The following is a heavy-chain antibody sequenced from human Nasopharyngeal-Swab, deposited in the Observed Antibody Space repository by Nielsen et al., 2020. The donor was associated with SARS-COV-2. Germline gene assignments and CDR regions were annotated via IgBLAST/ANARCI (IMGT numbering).Heavy chain of an antibody. J-gene: IGHJ3*02. CDR2: IYYSGST. CDR1: GGSISSYY. V-gene: IGHV4-59*08. D-gene: IGHD4-23*01. Sequence: SETLSLTCTVSGGSISSYYWSWIRQPPGKGLEWIGYIYYSGSTNYNPSLKSRVTISVDTSKNQFSLKLSSVTAADTAVYYCASNYGGNPGGAFDIWGQGTMVTVSS. CDR3: ASNYGGNPGGAFDI.